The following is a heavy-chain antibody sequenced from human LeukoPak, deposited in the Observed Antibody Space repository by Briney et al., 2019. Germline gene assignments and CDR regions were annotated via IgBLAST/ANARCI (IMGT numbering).Heavy chain of an antibody. CDR3: ARAGARGATTFNLYSYMDV. Sequence: ASVKVSCKASGYTFRDYYLHWVRQAPGQGLEWMGWINPNSGGTNYAPNFQGSVTMTRDTSFSTAYMEMSSLRSDDTAVYYCARAGARGATTFNLYSYMDVWGKGTTVTVSS. V-gene: IGHV1-2*02. D-gene: IGHD1-26*01. CDR2: INPNSGGT. CDR1: GYTFRDYY. J-gene: IGHJ6*03.